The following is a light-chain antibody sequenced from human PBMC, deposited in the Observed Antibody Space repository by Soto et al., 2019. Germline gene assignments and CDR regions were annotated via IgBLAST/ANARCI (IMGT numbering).Light chain of an antibody. Sequence: EIVMTQSPATLSGSPGERATLSCRASQSVSSNLAWYQQKPGQAPRLLIYAASTRATGIPARFSGSGSGTVFTLTISSLQSEDFAVYYCQQYNTWLRPTFGPGTKVDI. V-gene: IGKV3-15*01. J-gene: IGKJ3*01. CDR3: QQYNTWLRPT. CDR1: QSVSSN. CDR2: AAS.